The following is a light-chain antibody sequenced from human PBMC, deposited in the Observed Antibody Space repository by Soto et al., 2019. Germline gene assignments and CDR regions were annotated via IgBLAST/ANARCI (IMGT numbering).Light chain of an antibody. CDR1: QSVSSTY. CDR3: QQYGSSPNLT. V-gene: IGKV3-20*01. J-gene: IGKJ4*01. CDR2: GAS. Sequence: EIVLTQSPGTLSLSPGERATLSCRASQSVSSTYLAWYQQKPGQAPRLLIYGASSRATGIPDRFSGSGSRTDFTLTISRLEPEDFAVYYCQQYGSSPNLTFGGGTKVEIK.